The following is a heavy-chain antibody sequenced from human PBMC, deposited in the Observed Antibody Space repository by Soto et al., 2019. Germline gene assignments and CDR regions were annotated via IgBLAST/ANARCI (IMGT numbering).Heavy chain of an antibody. Sequence: SGPTLVNPTQTLTLTCTFSGFSLSTTGVGVGWIRQPPGKALEWLALIHWHDDKRYSPSLKSRLTITKDTSKNQVVLTMTNVDPVDTATYYCAHRGGAAVGLYYFDYWGPGTLVTVSS. V-gene: IGHV2-5*01. CDR1: GFSLSTTGVG. CDR3: AHRGGAAVGLYYFDY. D-gene: IGHD6-13*01. J-gene: IGHJ4*02. CDR2: IHWHDDK.